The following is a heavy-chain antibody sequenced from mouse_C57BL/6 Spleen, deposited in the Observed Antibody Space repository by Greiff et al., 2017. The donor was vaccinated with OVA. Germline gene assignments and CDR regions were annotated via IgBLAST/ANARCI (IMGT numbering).Heavy chain of an antibody. Sequence: EVQLQQSGPVLVKPGASVKMSCKASGYTFTDYYMNWVKQSHGKSLEWIGVINPYNGGTSYNQKFKGKATLTVDKSSSTAYMELNSLTSEDSAVYYCARESYYYGSRGDFDYWGQGTTLTVSS. V-gene: IGHV1-19*01. D-gene: IGHD1-1*01. CDR2: INPYNGGT. CDR3: ARESYYYGSRGDFDY. CDR1: GYTFTDYY. J-gene: IGHJ2*01.